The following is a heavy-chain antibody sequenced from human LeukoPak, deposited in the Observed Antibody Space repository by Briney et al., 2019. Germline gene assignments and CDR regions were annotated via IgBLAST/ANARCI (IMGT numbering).Heavy chain of an antibody. CDR3: ARGSWNSGYVVSDY. Sequence: GGSLRLSCAASGSTFSTYGMSWVRQAPGKGLEWVSGIRGSGDRTYYADSVKGRFTISRDNSKNTLYLQMNSLRAEDTALYYCARGSWNSGYVVSDYWGQGTLVTVSS. CDR1: GSTFSTYG. J-gene: IGHJ4*02. CDR2: IRGSGDRT. V-gene: IGHV3-23*01. D-gene: IGHD5-12*01.